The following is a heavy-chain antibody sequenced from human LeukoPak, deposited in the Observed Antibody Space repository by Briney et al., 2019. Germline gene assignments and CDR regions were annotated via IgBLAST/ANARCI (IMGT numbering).Heavy chain of an antibody. J-gene: IGHJ6*02. CDR3: AREMNPGVSTMVRAPRGANYYYYYGMDV. CDR2: IRAYNGNT. CDR1: GYTFTSYG. D-gene: IGHD3-10*01. Sequence: ASVKVSCKAAGYTFTSYGISWVRQAPGQGLEWMGWIRAYNGNTNYAQKLQGRVTMTTDTSTSAAYMELRSLGSDDTAVYYCAREMNPGVSTMVRAPRGANYYYYYGMDVWGQGTTVTVSS. V-gene: IGHV1-18*01.